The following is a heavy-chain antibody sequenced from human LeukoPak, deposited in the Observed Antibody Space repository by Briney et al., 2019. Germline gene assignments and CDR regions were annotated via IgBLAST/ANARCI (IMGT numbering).Heavy chain of an antibody. Sequence: ASVKVSCKASGYTFTTYFIHWLRQAPGQGLEWMGIINPSGGSTNSAQKFQGRVTMTRDTSTTTVYMELSSLRSEDTAVYYCARERANSSGYYYAGWFDPWGQGTLVTVSS. CDR1: GYTFTTYF. D-gene: IGHD3-22*01. J-gene: IGHJ5*02. CDR3: ARERANSSGYYYAGWFDP. V-gene: IGHV1-46*01. CDR2: INPSGGST.